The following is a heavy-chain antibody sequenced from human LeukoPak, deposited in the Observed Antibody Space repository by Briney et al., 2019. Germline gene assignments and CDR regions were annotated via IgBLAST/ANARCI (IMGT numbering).Heavy chain of an antibody. V-gene: IGHV3-7*04. J-gene: IGHJ4*02. CDR1: GFTCSTYW. D-gene: IGHD3-10*02. CDR3: ARGDYYHVY. CDR2: IKQDGSAK. Sequence: PAGYLRRSCAAYGFTCSTYWMSWVRPAPGKRLEWVENIKQDGSAKYYVDSVKGRFTISRDNAKNSLYLQMNSLRAEDTAVYYCARGDYYHVYWGQGTLVTVSS.